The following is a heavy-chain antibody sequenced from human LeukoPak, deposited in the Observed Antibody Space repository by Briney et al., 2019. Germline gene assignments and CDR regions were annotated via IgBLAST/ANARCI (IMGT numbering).Heavy chain of an antibody. CDR3: ARVGHIVVVTAIHYYGMDV. Sequence: GSLRLSCAASGFTLSSYGMHWVRQAPGKGLEWIGEINHSGSTNYNPSLKSRVTISVDTSKNQFSLKLSFVTAADTAVYYCARVGHIVVVTAIHYYGMDVWGQGTTVTVSS. D-gene: IGHD2-21*02. CDR1: GFTLSSYG. CDR2: INHSGST. J-gene: IGHJ6*02. V-gene: IGHV4-34*01.